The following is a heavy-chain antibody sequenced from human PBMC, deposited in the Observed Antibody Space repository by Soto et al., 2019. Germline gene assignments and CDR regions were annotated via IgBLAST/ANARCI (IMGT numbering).Heavy chain of an antibody. CDR2: IIPIFGTA. CDR3: ARGLPRNIVVVPAAVYYYYGMDV. V-gene: IGHV1-69*01. CDR1: GGTFSSYA. Sequence: QVQLVQSGAEVKKPGSSVKVSCKASGGTFSSYAISWVRQAPGQGLEWMGGIIPIFGTANYAQKFQGRVTITADESTSTAYMELSSLRSEDTAVYYCARGLPRNIVVVPAAVYYYYGMDVWGQGTTVTVSS. J-gene: IGHJ6*02. D-gene: IGHD2-2*01.